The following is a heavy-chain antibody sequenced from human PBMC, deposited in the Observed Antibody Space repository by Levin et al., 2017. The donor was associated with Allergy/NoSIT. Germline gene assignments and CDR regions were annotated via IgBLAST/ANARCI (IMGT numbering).Heavy chain of an antibody. CDR1: GFSFSSTW. CDR3: ARDWYHTFDY. CDR2: ITTDGSDT. D-gene: IGHD6-13*01. V-gene: IGHV3-74*01. Sequence: QAGGSLRLSCAASGFSFSSTWMNWVRLDPGKGLVWVAQITTDGSDTRYADSVKGRFTISRDNAKNTVYLQMNSLRVEDTAVYYCARDWYHTFDYWGRGTQVTVSS. J-gene: IGHJ4*02.